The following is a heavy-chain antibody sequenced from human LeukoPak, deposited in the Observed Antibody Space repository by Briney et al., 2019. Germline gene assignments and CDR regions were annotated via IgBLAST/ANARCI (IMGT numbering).Heavy chain of an antibody. CDR2: MNTISGNT. Sequence: ASVKVSCKASGYTFTSYDINWVRQATGQGLEWIGWMNTISGNTGYAQKFQGRVTMTRNTSISTAYMELSSLRSEDTAVYYCARANYGDPEFYYYYYMDVWGKGTTVTISS. D-gene: IGHD4-17*01. CDR3: ARANYGDPEFYYYYYMDV. CDR1: GYTFTSYD. J-gene: IGHJ6*03. V-gene: IGHV1-8*01.